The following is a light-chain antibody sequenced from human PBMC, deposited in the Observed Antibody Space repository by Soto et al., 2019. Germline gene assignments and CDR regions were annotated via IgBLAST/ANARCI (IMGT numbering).Light chain of an antibody. Sequence: SALTQPPSVSGAPGQRITVSCTWSNSNIGPGSVVHWYQFLPGTAPKLLISGNNIRPSGVPDRFSGSKSGTSASLAITGLQPEDEADYYCQSYDTSLGGFYVFGTGTKVTVL. CDR2: GNN. V-gene: IGLV1-40*01. J-gene: IGLJ1*01. CDR3: QSYDTSLGGFYV. CDR1: NSNIGPGSV.